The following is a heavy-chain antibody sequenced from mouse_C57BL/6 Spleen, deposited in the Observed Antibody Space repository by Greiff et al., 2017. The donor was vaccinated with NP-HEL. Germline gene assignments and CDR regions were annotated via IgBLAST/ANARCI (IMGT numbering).Heavy chain of an antibody. CDR3: ASYYDYDGAYFDD. CDR2: IDPNSGGT. D-gene: IGHD2-4*01. J-gene: IGHJ2*01. Sequence: QVQLQQPGAELVKPGASVKLSCKASGYTFTSYWMHWVKPRPGRGLGWIGRIDPNSGGTKYNEKFKSKATLTVDKPSSTAYMQLSSLTSEDSAVYYCASYYDYDGAYFDDWGQGTTLTVSS. V-gene: IGHV1-72*01. CDR1: GYTFTSYW.